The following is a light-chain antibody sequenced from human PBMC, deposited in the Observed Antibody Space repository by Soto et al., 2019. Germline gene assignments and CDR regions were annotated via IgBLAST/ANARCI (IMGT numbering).Light chain of an antibody. V-gene: IGKV1-6*01. CDR3: LQDYNYPLT. CDR1: QGIRNE. J-gene: IGKJ4*01. Sequence: IQGTQSRCSLSASVGERGTITCRARQGIRNEVGGCQRKPGKAPKLLIYAASSLQSGVPSRFSGSGSGTDFTLTIISLQPEDFATYYCLQDYNYPLTFGGGTKVDIK. CDR2: AAS.